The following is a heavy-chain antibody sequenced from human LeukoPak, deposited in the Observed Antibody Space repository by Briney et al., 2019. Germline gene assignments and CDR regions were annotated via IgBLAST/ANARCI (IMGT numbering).Heavy chain of an antibody. D-gene: IGHD3-10*01. J-gene: IGHJ4*02. CDR3: ARDSITMVRGTGYYFDY. CDR1: GGSISSGSYY. CDR2: IYTSGST. Sequence: PSETLSLTXTVSGGSISSGSYYWSWIRQPAGKGLEWIGRIYTSGSTNYNPSLKSRVTISVDTSKNQFSLKLSSVTAADTAVYYCARDSITMVRGTGYYFDYWGQGTLVTVSS. V-gene: IGHV4-61*02.